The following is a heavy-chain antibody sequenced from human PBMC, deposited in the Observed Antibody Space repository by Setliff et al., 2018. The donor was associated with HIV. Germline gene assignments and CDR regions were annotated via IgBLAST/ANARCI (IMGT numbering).Heavy chain of an antibody. CDR2: INHSGST. J-gene: IGHJ6*03. Sequence: PSETLSLTCAVYGGSLSGYYWSWIRQPPGKGLEWIGEINHSGSTNYNPSLKSRVTISGDMSKNQFSLKLTSVTAADTAVYYCARVASIAALYYYYYMDVWGKGTTVTVSS. V-gene: IGHV4-34*01. CDR3: ARVASIAALYYYYYMDV. D-gene: IGHD6-6*01. CDR1: GGSLSGYY.